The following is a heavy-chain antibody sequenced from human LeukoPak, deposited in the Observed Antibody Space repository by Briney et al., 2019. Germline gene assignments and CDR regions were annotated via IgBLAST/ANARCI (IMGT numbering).Heavy chain of an antibody. D-gene: IGHD5-18*01. J-gene: IGHJ5*02. CDR2: IKSKTDGGTT. V-gene: IGHV3-15*06. CDR1: GFTFIDAW. Sequence: KRGGSLRLSCAASGFTFIDAWKSWVPPAPGRGREWVGRIKSKTDGGTTNYAATVKGRFTISRDDSKHTLYLQMNSLKTEDTAVYYCATLGYSYGRSWGQGTLVTVSS. CDR3: ATLGYSYGRS.